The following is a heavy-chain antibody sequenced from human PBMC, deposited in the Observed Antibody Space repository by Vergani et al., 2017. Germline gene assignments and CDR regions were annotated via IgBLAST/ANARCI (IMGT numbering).Heavy chain of an antibody. CDR1: GFTFNQYG. CDR3: ARDLRLLYNRFDP. Sequence: QVQLVESGGGVVQHGRSLRLSCAASGFTFNQYGMHWVREAPGKGLERVAVTWYDGNNKQYADSVKGRFTISRDNSKSTMYLQMNSLRDEDTGVYYCARDLRLLYNRFDPWGQGTLVTVSS. CDR2: TWYDGNNK. J-gene: IGHJ5*02. D-gene: IGHD1-14*01. V-gene: IGHV3-33*01.